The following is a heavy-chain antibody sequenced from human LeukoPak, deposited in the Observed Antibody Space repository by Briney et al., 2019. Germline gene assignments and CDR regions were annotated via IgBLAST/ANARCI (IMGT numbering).Heavy chain of an antibody. V-gene: IGHV3-23*01. D-gene: IGHD6-19*01. CDR2: IRDGGDNS. Sequence: PGGSLRLSCAASGFSFSSYSMNWVRQAPGKGLECVSFIRDGGDNSYYADSVKGRFTISRDNSKNMLYLQMNSLRAEDTAIYYCAKGSGSASARLDFWGQGTLVTVSS. CDR1: GFSFSSYS. J-gene: IGHJ4*02. CDR3: AKGSGSASARLDF.